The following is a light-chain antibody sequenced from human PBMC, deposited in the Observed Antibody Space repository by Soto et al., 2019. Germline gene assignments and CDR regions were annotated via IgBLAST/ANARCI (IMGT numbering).Light chain of an antibody. CDR1: QSVSSN. Sequence: EIVMTQSPVTLSVSPGERATLSCRASQSVSSNLAWYQQKPGQAPRLLIYGASTRATGVPARFSGSGSGTEFTLTISSLQSEDFAVYYCQHYNNRPPWTFGQGTKVEIK. V-gene: IGKV3-15*01. CDR3: QHYNNRPPWT. CDR2: GAS. J-gene: IGKJ1*01.